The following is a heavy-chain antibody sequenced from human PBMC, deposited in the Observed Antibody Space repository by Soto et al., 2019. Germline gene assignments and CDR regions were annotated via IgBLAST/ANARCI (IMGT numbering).Heavy chain of an antibody. D-gene: IGHD2-2*01. CDR2: INHSGST. CDR1: GGSFSGYY. J-gene: IGHJ6*02. V-gene: IGHV4-34*01. Sequence: PAETLSLTCAVYGGSFSGYYWSWIRQPPGKGLEWIGEINHSGSTNYNPSLKSRVTISVDTSKIKFSLKLSSVTAADTAVYYCARGGQLPHAGDWYFGMDDWGHGTTVTVSS. CDR3: ARGGQLPHAGDWYFGMDD.